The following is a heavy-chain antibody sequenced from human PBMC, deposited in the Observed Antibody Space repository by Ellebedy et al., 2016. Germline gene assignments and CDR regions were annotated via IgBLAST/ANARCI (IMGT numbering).Heavy chain of an antibody. CDR1: GGSFSGYY. CDR2: INHSGST. V-gene: IGHV4-34*01. Sequence: SETLSLTCAVYGGSFSGYYWSWIRQPPGKGLEWIGEINHSGSTNYNPSLKSRVTISVDTSKNQFSLKLSSVTAADTAVYYSARGRLGSHYYGSGSPVHLLLNVWGQGTTVTVSS. D-gene: IGHD3-10*01. J-gene: IGHJ6*02. CDR3: ARGRLGSHYYGSGSPVHLLLNV.